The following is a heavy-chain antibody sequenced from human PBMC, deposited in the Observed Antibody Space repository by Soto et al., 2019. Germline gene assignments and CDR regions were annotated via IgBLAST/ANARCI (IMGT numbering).Heavy chain of an antibody. J-gene: IGHJ5*02. CDR2: AGRVGDT. Sequence: EVQLVESGGGLVQPGGSLRLSCAASGFSFSGHDMHWVRQAAGKGLEWVSGAGRVGDTYYSASVKGRFTVSRAGAWNSIYLQMYILGAGDAAVYFCAVRFCSGGSCPGIGLDPWGQGTLVTVSS. D-gene: IGHD2-15*01. V-gene: IGHV3-13*01. CDR3: AVRFCSGGSCPGIGLDP. CDR1: GFSFSGHD.